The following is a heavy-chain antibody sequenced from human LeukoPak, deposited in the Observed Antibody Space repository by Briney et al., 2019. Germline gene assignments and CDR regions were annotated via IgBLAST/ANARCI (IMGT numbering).Heavy chain of an antibody. J-gene: IGHJ4*02. CDR2: IYPGDSDT. CDR3: ARLVDSGWYHFDS. Sequence: GESLKISCKGSGYSVTSYWIGWVRQMPGKGLEWIGIIYPGDSDTRYSPSFQGQVTISADKSIRTAYLQWSSLKASDTAMYYCARLVDSGWYHFDSWGQGTLVTVSS. CDR1: GYSVTSYW. D-gene: IGHD6-19*01. V-gene: IGHV5-51*01.